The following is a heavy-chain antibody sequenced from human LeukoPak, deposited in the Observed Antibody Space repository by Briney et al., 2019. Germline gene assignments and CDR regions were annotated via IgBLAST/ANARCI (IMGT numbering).Heavy chain of an antibody. J-gene: IGHJ4*02. CDR1: GGSISSSSYY. D-gene: IGHD2-2*01. CDR2: IYYSGST. V-gene: IGHV4-61*05. Sequence: PSETLSLTCTVSGGSISSSSYYWSWIRQPPGKGLEWIGYIYYSGSTNYNPSLKSRVTMSVDTSKNQFSLKLSSVTAADTAVYYCARSGGVVPAAGYLDYWGQGTLVTVSS. CDR3: ARSGGVVPAAGYLDY.